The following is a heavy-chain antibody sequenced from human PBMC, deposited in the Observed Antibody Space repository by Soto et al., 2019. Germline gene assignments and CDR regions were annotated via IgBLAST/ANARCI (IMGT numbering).Heavy chain of an antibody. Sequence: ASVKVSCKASGYTFTSYGISWVRQAPGQGLEWMGWISAYNGNTNYAQKLQGRVTMTTDTSTSTAYMELRSLRSDDTAVYYCAREGITMVRGAVYYYYGMDVWGQGTTVTVS. J-gene: IGHJ6*02. V-gene: IGHV1-18*01. CDR3: AREGITMVRGAVYYYYGMDV. CDR2: ISAYNGNT. D-gene: IGHD3-10*01. CDR1: GYTFTSYG.